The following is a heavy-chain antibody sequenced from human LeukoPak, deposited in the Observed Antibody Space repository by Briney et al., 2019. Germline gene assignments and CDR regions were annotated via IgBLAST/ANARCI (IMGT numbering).Heavy chain of an antibody. Sequence: GSSVKVSCKASGGTFSSYAISWVRQAPGQGLEWMGRIIPILGIANYAQKFQGRVTITADKSTSTAYMELSSLRSEDTAVYYCARVYPTIFGVAVYYYYGMDVWGQGTTVTVSS. J-gene: IGHJ6*02. V-gene: IGHV1-69*04. D-gene: IGHD3-3*01. CDR3: ARVYPTIFGVAVYYYYGMDV. CDR1: GGTFSSYA. CDR2: IIPILGIA.